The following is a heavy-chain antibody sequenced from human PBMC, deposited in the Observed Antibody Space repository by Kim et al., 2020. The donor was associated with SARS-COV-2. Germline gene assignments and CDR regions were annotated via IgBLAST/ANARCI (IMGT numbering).Heavy chain of an antibody. CDR2: IYHSGST. V-gene: IGHV4-4*02. CDR1: GGSISSSNW. J-gene: IGHJ4*02. CDR3: ARDGLYSGCFDY. D-gene: IGHD6-6*01. Sequence: SETLSLTCAVSGGSISSSNWWSWVRQPPGKGLEWIREIYHSGSTNYNPSLKSRVTISVDKSKNQFSLKLSSVTAADTAVYYCARDGLYSGCFDYWGQGTLVTVSS.